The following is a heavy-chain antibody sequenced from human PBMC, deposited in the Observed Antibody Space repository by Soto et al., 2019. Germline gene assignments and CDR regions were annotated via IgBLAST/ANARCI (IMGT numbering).Heavy chain of an antibody. D-gene: IGHD4-17*01. CDR1: GGTFSSYA. CDR3: ARALTTSLDPYYYYGMDV. V-gene: IGHV1-69*13. J-gene: IGHJ6*02. Sequence: ASVKVSCKASGGTFSSYAISWVRQAPGQGLEWMGGIIPIFGTANYAQKFQGRVTITADESTSTAYMELSSLRSEDTAVYYCARALTTSLDPYYYYGMDVWGQGTTVTVSS. CDR2: IIPIFGTA.